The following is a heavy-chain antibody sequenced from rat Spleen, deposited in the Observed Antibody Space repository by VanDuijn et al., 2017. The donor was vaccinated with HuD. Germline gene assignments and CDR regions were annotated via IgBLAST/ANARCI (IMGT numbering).Heavy chain of an antibody. CDR3: SNDWELYY. J-gene: IGHJ2*01. CDR2: ISSDGGNT. V-gene: IGHV5S13*01. Sequence: EVQLVESDGGLVQPGRSLKLSCAASGFTFSDYYMAWVRQAPTKGLEWVATISSDGGNTYYRESVKGRFTISRDNAKNTQYLQMDSLRSEDTATYYCSNDWELYYWGQGVMVTVSS. D-gene: IGHD1-3*01. CDR1: GFTFSDYY.